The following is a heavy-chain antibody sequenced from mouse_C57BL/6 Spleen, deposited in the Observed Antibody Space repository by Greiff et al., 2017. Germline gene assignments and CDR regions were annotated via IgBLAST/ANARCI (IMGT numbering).Heavy chain of an antibody. CDR3: AKNVGYYGSSYAMDY. CDR1: GFSLTSYG. CDR2: IWSGGST. Sequence: QVQLKESGPGLVQPSQSLSITCTVSGFSLTSYGVHWVRQPPGKGLAWLGVIWSGGSTDYNAAFISRLSISKDNSKSQVFFKMNSLQADDTAIYYCAKNVGYYGSSYAMDYWGQGTSVTVSS. J-gene: IGHJ4*01. V-gene: IGHV2-4*01. D-gene: IGHD1-1*01.